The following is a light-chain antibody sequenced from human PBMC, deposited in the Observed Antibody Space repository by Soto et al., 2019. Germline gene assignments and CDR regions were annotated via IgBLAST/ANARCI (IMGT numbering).Light chain of an antibody. CDR1: TGDVGSYNL. CDR3: CSYAGSSTDV. J-gene: IGLJ1*01. Sequence: QSVLTQPASVSGSPGQSITISCTGTTGDVGSYNLVSWYQQHPGKAPKLLIYEVSKRPSGVPNRFSGSKSGTTASLTISGLQAEDEADCYCCSYAGSSTDVFGTGTKLTVL. V-gene: IGLV2-23*02. CDR2: EVS.